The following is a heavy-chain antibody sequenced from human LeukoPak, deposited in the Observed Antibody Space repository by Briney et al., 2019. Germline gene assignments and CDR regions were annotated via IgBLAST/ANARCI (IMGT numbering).Heavy chain of an antibody. V-gene: IGHV3-30-3*01. J-gene: IGHJ4*02. Sequence: GKSLRLSCAASGFAFSNYAIHWVRQAPGKGLEWVAFISYDGSIKYYADSVKGRFTISRDNSKNTLSLQINNLRVEDTAVYYCARDRSEKYSTDYWGQGILVTVSS. CDR1: GFAFSNYA. CDR2: ISYDGSIK. D-gene: IGHD2-21*01. CDR3: ARDRSEKYSTDY.